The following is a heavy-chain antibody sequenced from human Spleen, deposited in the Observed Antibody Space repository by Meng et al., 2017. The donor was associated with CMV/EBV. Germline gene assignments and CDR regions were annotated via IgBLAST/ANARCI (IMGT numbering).Heavy chain of an antibody. Sequence: PGATVKISCRVSGYTFTDFYMHWGQQAPGKGLQGMGRFDPDDGEYIYAEKFQGRVTMTADTSTDTAYMELNSLTSEDSAVYYCATTLDWGQGTLVTVSS. V-gene: IGHV1-69-2*01. CDR1: GYTFTDFY. J-gene: IGHJ1*01. CDR3: ATTLD. CDR2: FDPDDGEY.